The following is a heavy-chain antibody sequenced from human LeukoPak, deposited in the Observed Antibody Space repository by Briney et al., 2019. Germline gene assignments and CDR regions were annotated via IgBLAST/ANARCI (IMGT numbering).Heavy chain of an antibody. Sequence: GGSLRLSCAASGFTFSSYGMHWVRQAPSKGLEWVAVIWYDGSNKYYADSVKGRFTISRDNSKNTLYLQMNSLRAEDTAVYYCAREGPMITFGGVIVIPPVYFDYWGQGTLVTVSS. CDR1: GFTFSSYG. J-gene: IGHJ4*02. CDR2: IWYDGSNK. V-gene: IGHV3-33*01. CDR3: AREGPMITFGGVIVIPPVYFDY. D-gene: IGHD3-16*02.